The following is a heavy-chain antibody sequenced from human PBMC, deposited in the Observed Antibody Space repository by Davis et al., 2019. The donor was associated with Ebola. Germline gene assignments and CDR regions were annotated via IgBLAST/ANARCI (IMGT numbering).Heavy chain of an antibody. D-gene: IGHD7-27*01. V-gene: IGHV5-51*01. CDR2: IYPGDSDT. CDR3: AREGVLGDY. Sequence: PGGSLRLSCKASGYSFTSYWIGWVRQLPGKGLEWMGIIYPGDSDTRYRPSFQGQVTISADKSSSTAYLQWRSLKASDTAMYYCAREGVLGDYWGQGTLVIVSS. J-gene: IGHJ4*02. CDR1: GYSFTSYW.